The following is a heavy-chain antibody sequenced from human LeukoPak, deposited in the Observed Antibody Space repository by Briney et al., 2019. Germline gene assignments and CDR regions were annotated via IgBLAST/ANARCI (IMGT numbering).Heavy chain of an antibody. CDR1: GFTLSSYA. V-gene: IGHV3-23*01. CDR2: ISGSGANI. J-gene: IGHJ4*02. D-gene: IGHD2/OR15-2a*01. Sequence: GGSLRLSCAVSGFTLSSYAMSWVRQAPGKGLEWVSGISGSGANIYYADSVRGRFTISRDNFKNTLYLQMNSLRAEDTAVYYCAKDSPYGGSFYYIDYWGQGTLVTVSS. CDR3: AKDSPYGGSFYYIDY.